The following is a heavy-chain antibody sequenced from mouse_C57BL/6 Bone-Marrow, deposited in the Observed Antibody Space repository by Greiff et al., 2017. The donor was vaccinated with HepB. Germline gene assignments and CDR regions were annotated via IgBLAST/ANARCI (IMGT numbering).Heavy chain of an antibody. Sequence: VQLQQSGPELVKPGASVKISCKASGYTFTDYYMNWVKQSHGKSLEWIGDINPNNGGTSYNQKFKGKATLTVDKSSSTAYMQLNSLTSEDSAVYYCARSGLHYFDYWGQGTTLTVSS. V-gene: IGHV1-26*01. CDR1: GYTFTDYY. CDR2: INPNNGGT. D-gene: IGHD3-1*01. CDR3: ARSGLHYFDY. J-gene: IGHJ2*01.